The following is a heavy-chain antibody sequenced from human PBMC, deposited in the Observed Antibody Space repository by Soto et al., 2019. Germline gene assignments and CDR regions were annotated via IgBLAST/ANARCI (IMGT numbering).Heavy chain of an antibody. CDR2: IYYSGST. D-gene: IGHD4-17*01. V-gene: IGHV4-59*01. Sequence: PSETLSLTCAVYGGSFSGYYWSWIRQPPGKGLEWIGYIYYSGSTNYNPSLKSRVTISVDTSKNQFSLRLSSVTAADTAVYYCARDSGYGDYFDYWGQGTLVTVSS. CDR1: GGSFSGYY. J-gene: IGHJ4*02. CDR3: ARDSGYGDYFDY.